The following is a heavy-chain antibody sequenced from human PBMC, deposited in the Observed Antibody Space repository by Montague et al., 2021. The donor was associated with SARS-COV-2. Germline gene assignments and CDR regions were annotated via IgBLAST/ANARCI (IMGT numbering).Heavy chain of an antibody. J-gene: IGHJ4*02. CDR1: GGSISSCNYY. Sequence: SETLSLTCTVSGGSISSCNYYWGRHRQPPGMGLMWFGRIYESGTTNYTPTLQSRVTISVDKSKKPFSLNLSTVTAADTAVYYCPRETYTSGCFQQFDDWGQGTLVTVSS. CDR3: PRETYTSGCFQQFDD. D-gene: IGHD6-19*01. V-gene: IGHV4-39*02. CDR2: IYESGTT.